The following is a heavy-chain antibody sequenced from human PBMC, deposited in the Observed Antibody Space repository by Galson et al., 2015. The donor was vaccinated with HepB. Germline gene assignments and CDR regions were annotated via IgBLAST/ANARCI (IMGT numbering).Heavy chain of an antibody. V-gene: IGHV3-33*01. CDR3: ARDESGWELDY. Sequence: SLRLSCAASGFTFSRYGMHWVRQAPGKGLEWVAVIWNDGRTKHYADSVKGRFTVPRDNSKNTVYLQMNSLRAEDTAVYYCARDESGWELDYWGQGTLVTVSS. D-gene: IGHD6-19*01. CDR2: IWNDGRTK. J-gene: IGHJ4*02. CDR1: GFTFSRYG.